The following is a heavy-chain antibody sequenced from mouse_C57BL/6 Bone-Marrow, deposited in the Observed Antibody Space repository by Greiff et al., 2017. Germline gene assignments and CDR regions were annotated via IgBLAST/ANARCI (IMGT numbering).Heavy chain of an antibody. Sequence: QVQLQQPGAELVMPGASVKLSCKASGYTFTSYWMHWVKQRPGQGLEWIGEIDPSDSYTNYNQKFKAKSTLTVDKSSSTAYMQLSSLTSEDSAVYYCAREEIYYDYGFAYWGQGTLVTVSA. CDR1: GYTFTSYW. CDR3: AREEIYYDYGFAY. CDR2: IDPSDSYT. V-gene: IGHV1-69*01. J-gene: IGHJ3*01. D-gene: IGHD2-4*01.